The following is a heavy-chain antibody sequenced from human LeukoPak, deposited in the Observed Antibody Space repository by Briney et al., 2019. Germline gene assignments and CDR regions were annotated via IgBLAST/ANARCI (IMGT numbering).Heavy chain of an antibody. D-gene: IGHD2-15*01. CDR1: GYTFTDFY. CDR3: ARVYSIRSFDY. J-gene: IGHJ4*02. V-gene: IGHV1-2*02. CDR2: INPNSGGT. Sequence: ASVKVSCKASGYTFTDFYMHWVRQAPGQGLEWMGWINPNSGGTNYAQKFQGRVTMTRDTSISTGYMELSRLRSDDTAVFYCARVYSIRSFDYWGQGTLVTVSS.